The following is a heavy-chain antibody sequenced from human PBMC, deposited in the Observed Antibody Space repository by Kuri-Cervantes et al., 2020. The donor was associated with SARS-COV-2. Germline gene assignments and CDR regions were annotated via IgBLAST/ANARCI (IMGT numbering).Heavy chain of an antibody. CDR3: ASHTVPYYYYGMDV. V-gene: IGHV3-48*03. D-gene: IGHD4-17*01. J-gene: IGHJ6*02. CDR1: GFTFSNSD. CDR2: ISSSGSTI. Sequence: GESLKISCAASGFTFSNSDMNWVRQAPGKGPEWVSYISSSGSTIYYADSVKGRFTISRDNAKNSLYLQMNSLRAEDTAVYYCASHTVPYYYYGMDVWGQGTTVTVSS.